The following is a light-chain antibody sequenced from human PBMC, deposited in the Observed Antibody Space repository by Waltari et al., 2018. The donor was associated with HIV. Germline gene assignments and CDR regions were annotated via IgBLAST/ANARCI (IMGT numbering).Light chain of an antibody. J-gene: IGLJ1*01. CDR3: CSSAGRDIFV. CDR2: DLN. V-gene: IGLV2-11*01. CDR1: SKDVGAYNY. Sequence: QSALTQSRSVSGSPGQSITISCTGTSKDVGAYNYVSWYQQHPGRAPKLLIYDLNRRPSGVPDRVSGSKSCNTASLSISGLQAEDEADYYCCSSAGRDIFVFGTGTKVTVL.